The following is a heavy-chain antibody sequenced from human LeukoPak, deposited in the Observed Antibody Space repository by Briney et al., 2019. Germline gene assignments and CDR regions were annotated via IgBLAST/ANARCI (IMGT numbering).Heavy chain of an antibody. CDR2: IRYDGSNK. Sequence: GGSLRLSCAASGFTFSSYGMHWVRQAPGKGLEWVAFIRYDGSNKYYAGSVKGRFTISRDNSKNTLYLQMNSLRAEDTAVYYCAKGAHPSIVVVPAATHYYMDVWGKGTTVTISS. J-gene: IGHJ6*03. CDR1: GFTFSSYG. CDR3: AKGAHPSIVVVPAATHYYMDV. V-gene: IGHV3-30*02. D-gene: IGHD2-2*01.